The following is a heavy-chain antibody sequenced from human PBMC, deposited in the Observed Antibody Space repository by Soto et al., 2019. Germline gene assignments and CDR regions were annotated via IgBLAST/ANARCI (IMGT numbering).Heavy chain of an antibody. J-gene: IGHJ6*02. CDR1: GGSFSCYY. D-gene: IGHD3-3*01. CDR3: ARGCRDYXFWSGYYRSYYYYGMDV. Sequence: KASETLSLTCAVYGGSFSCYYWSWIRQPPGKGLEWIGEINHSGSTNYNPSLKSRVTISVDTSKNQFSLKLSSVTAADTAVYYCARGCRDYXFWSGYYRSYYYYGMDVWGQGTTVTVSS. CDR2: INHSGST. V-gene: IGHV4-34*01.